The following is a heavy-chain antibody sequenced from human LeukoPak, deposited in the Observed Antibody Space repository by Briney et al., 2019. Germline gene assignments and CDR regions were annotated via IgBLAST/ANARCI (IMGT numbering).Heavy chain of an antibody. CDR2: IYYSGST. V-gene: IGHV4-31*03. Sequence: PSQTLSLTCTVSGGSISSGGYYWSWLRQHPGKGLEWIGYIYYSGSTYYNPSLKSRVTISVDTSKNQFSLKLSSVTAADTAVYYCARDKGGSLDYWGQGTLVTVSS. D-gene: IGHD2-15*01. J-gene: IGHJ4*02. CDR3: ARDKGGSLDY. CDR1: GGSISSGGYY.